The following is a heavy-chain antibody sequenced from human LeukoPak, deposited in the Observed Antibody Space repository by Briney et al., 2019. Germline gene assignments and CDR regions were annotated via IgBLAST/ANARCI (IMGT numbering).Heavy chain of an antibody. CDR2: IYHSGST. Sequence: PSETLSLTCTVSNYSISSGYYWGWIRQPPGKGLEWIGTIYHSGSTYYNPSLKSRVNISVDTSKNQFSLKLSSVTAADTAVYYCVVVISPYYFDYWGQGTLVTVSS. V-gene: IGHV4-38-2*02. J-gene: IGHJ4*02. CDR1: NYSISSGYY. CDR3: VVVISPYYFDY. D-gene: IGHD3-22*01.